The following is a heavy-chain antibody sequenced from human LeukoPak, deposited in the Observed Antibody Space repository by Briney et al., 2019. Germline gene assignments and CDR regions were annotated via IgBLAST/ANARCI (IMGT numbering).Heavy chain of an antibody. V-gene: IGHV3-23*01. Sequence: GGSLRLSCAASGFTVSSNYMSWVRQAPGKGLEWVSGISGSGSNTYYADSVKGRFTISRDNSKNTLYLQMNSLRVEDTAIYFCTRDTWIQLWLPEYWGQGTLVTVSS. CDR1: GFTVSSNY. CDR2: ISGSGSNT. D-gene: IGHD5-18*01. CDR3: TRDTWIQLWLPEY. J-gene: IGHJ4*02.